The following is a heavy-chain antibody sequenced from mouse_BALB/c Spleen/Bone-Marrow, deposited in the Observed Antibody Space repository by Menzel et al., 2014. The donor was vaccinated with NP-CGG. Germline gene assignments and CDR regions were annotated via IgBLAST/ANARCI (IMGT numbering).Heavy chain of an antibody. D-gene: IGHD3-1*01. V-gene: IGHV5-17*02. CDR2: ISSGSSTI. J-gene: IGHJ3*01. CDR3: ASVSAWFAY. CDR1: GFTFSSFG. Sequence: DVHLVESGGGLVQPGGSRKLSCAASGFTFSSFGMHWVRQAPEEGLEWVAYISSGSSTIYYADTVKGRFTISRDNPKNTLFLQMTSLRSEDTAMYYCASVSAWFAYWGQGTLITVSA.